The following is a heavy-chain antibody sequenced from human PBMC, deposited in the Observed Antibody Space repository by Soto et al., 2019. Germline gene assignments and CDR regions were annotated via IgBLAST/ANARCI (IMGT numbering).Heavy chain of an antibody. Sequence: SETLSLTCTVSGGSISSYYWSWIRQPPGKGLEWIGYIYYSGSTNYNPSLKSRVTISVDTSKNQFSLKLSSVTAADTAVCYCARGRSSWYGDYYYYMDVWGKATTVTVSS. V-gene: IGHV4-59*01. CDR1: GGSISSYY. CDR2: IYYSGST. J-gene: IGHJ6*03. CDR3: ARGRSSWYGDYYYYMDV. D-gene: IGHD6-13*01.